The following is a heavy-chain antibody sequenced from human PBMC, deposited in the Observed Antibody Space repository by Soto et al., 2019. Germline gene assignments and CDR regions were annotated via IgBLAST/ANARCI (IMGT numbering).Heavy chain of an antibody. D-gene: IGHD2-2*01. Sequence: SETLSLTCTVSGGSISSYYWSWIRQPPGKGLEWIGYIYYSGSTNYNPSLKSRVTISVDTSKNQFSLKLSSVTAADTAVYYCARDLGRTNPYYYYGMDVWGQGTTVTVSS. CDR3: ARDLGRTNPYYYYGMDV. J-gene: IGHJ6*02. CDR1: GGSISSYY. V-gene: IGHV4-59*01. CDR2: IYYSGST.